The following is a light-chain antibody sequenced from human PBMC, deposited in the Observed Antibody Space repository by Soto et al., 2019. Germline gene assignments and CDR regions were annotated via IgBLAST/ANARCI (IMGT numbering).Light chain of an antibody. CDR2: GAS. J-gene: IGKJ4*01. CDR1: ESVSDNY. Sequence: EIVFTQSPGTLSLSPGEGATLSCRASESVSDNYLAWYQQRSGQAPRLVIYGASSRASAVPDRFSGSGSGADFTLTIRRXEPEDFAVYYCQQYGSSPLNFGGGTKVDIK. V-gene: IGKV3-20*01. CDR3: QQYGSSPLN.